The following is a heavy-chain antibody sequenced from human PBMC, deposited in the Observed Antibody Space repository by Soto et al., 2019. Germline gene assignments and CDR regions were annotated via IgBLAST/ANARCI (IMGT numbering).Heavy chain of an antibody. CDR1: GFPFSNFA. V-gene: IGHV3-23*01. Sequence: GGPLRLSGAPSGFPFSNFARGWVGQAPGKGLEWVSGISGGAHGTNYADSVKGRFTISRDNSRNTLYLQMNNLTADDTAVYYCAKDPRLQLGYWGQGTLVTVSS. J-gene: IGHJ4*01. CDR2: ISGGAHGT. CDR3: AKDPRLQLGY. D-gene: IGHD2-21*01.